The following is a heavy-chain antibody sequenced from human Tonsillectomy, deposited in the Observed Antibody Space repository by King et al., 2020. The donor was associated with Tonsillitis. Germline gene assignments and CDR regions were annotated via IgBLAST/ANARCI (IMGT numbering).Heavy chain of an antibody. Sequence: VQLVESGGGLVQPGGSLKLSCTASGFIFSGSLIYWVRQASGKGLEWVGHIGRRANNYATAYGASVKGRFTISRDDSKNTAYLQVNSLKTQDTALYYCISKDCSGSHCSNPYSSGRGTLVTVSS. CDR3: ISKDCSGSHCSNPYS. J-gene: IGHJ4*02. V-gene: IGHV3-73*01. D-gene: IGHD2-15*01. CDR2: IGRRANNYAT. CDR1: GFIFSGSL.